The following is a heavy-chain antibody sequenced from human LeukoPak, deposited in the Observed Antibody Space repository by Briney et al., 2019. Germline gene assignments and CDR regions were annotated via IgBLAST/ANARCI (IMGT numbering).Heavy chain of an antibody. CDR1: GIGFSSYW. D-gene: IGHD3-22*01. Sequence: GGSLRLSCVASGIGFSSYWMAWVRQAPGKGLEWVANIKNDGTLKFYAGSVKGRFTISRDNAKNSLFLEMNSLTADDTAVYFCASSHDSSGDDWGQGTLVTVSS. V-gene: IGHV3-7*01. CDR2: IKNDGTLK. CDR3: ASSHDSSGDD. J-gene: IGHJ4*02.